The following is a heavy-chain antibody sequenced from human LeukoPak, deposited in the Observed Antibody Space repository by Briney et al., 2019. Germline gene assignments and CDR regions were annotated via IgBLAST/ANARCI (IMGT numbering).Heavy chain of an antibody. CDR1: GGSISSSNW. V-gene: IGHV3-20*04. CDR3: ARNYITSWEMNWFDP. D-gene: IGHD6-6*01. J-gene: IGHJ5*02. CDR2: INGNGGST. Sequence: PSETLSLTCAVSGGSISSSNWWSWVRQPPGKGLEWVASINGNGGSTGYADSVRGRFTVSRDNAKNSLYLQMNSLRAEDTALYYCARNYITSWEMNWFDPWGQGTLVTVSS.